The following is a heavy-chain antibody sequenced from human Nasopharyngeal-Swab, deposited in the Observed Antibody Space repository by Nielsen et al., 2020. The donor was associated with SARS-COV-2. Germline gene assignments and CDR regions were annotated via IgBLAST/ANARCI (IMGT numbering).Heavy chain of an antibody. CDR3: ARGSLWFGDLVGYYGMDV. CDR2: INPNSGGT. Sequence: WVRQAPGQGLEWMGWINPNSGGTNYAQKLQGRVTMTTDTSTGTAYMELRSLRSDDTAVYYCARGSLWFGDLVGYYGMDVWGQGTTVTVSS. V-gene: IGHV1-18*01. D-gene: IGHD3-10*01. J-gene: IGHJ6*02.